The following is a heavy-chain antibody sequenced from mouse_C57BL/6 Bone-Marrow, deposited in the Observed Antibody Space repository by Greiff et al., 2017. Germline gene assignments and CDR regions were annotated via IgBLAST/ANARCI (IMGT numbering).Heavy chain of an antibody. J-gene: IGHJ2*01. D-gene: IGHD3-2*02. CDR2: ISGGGGNT. Sequence: VESGGGLVKPGGSLKLSCAASGFTFSSYTMSWVRQTPEKRLEWVATISGGGGNTYYPDSVKGRFTISRDNAKNTLYLQMSSLRSEDTALYYCARHETAQATDYWGQGTTLTVSS. V-gene: IGHV5-9*01. CDR1: GFTFSSYT. CDR3: ARHETAQATDY.